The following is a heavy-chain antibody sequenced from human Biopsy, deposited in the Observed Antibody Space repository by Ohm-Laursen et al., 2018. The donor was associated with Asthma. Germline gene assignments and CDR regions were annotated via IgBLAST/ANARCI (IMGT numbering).Heavy chain of an antibody. J-gene: IGHJ4*02. Sequence: SLRLSCAASGFAVSRDYMFWARQAPGKGLEWVSVIYSGGTSHTADSVRGRFTISRDYSKNTSYLQMHSLRAEDTAVYYCARGDSSNWSHYYFDYWGQGTLVTVSS. CDR2: IYSGGTS. CDR1: GFAVSRDY. V-gene: IGHV3-53*01. D-gene: IGHD3-22*01. CDR3: ARGDSSNWSHYYFDY.